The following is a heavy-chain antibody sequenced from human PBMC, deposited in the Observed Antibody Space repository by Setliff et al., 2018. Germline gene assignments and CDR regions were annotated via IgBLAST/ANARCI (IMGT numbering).Heavy chain of an antibody. Sequence: ETLSLTCTVSGGSISSYYWSWIRQPPGKGLEWIGSIFYSGSTYYNPSLKSRVTISVDTSKNQFSLKLSSVTAADTAVYYCARGDSSGYLINTHDAFDIWGQGTMVTVSS. D-gene: IGHD3-22*01. CDR1: GGSISSYY. CDR2: IFYSGST. J-gene: IGHJ3*02. CDR3: ARGDSSGYLINTHDAFDI. V-gene: IGHV4-59*12.